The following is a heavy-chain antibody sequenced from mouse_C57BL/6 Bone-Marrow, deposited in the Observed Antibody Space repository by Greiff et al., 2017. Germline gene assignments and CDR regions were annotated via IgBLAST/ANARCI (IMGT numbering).Heavy chain of an antibody. Sequence: DVTLVESGGGLVKPGGSLKLSCAASGFTFSSYTMSWVRQTPEKRLEWVATISGGGGNTYYPDSVKGRFPISRDNAKNTLYLQMSSLRSEDTALYYCASSYYSNYDPTWFAYWGQGTLVTVSA. V-gene: IGHV5-9*01. CDR3: ASSYYSNYDPTWFAY. CDR1: GFTFSSYT. D-gene: IGHD2-5*01. J-gene: IGHJ3*01. CDR2: ISGGGGNT.